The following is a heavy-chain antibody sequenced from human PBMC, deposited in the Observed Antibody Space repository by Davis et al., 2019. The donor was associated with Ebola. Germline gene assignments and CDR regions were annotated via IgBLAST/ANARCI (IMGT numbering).Heavy chain of an antibody. D-gene: IGHD6-6*01. CDR2: ISYDGSNK. CDR1: GFTFSSYA. J-gene: IGHJ6*02. Sequence: GESLKISCAASGFTFSSYAMHWVRQAPGKGLEWVAVISYDGSNKYYADSVKGRFTISRDNSKNTLYLQMNSLRAEDTAVYYCARVGGQLVYYYYGMDVWGQGTTVTVSS. CDR3: ARVGGQLVYYYYGMDV. V-gene: IGHV3-30-3*01.